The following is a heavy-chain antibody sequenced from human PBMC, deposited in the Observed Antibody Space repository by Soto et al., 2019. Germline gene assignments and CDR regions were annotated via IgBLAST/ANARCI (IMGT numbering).Heavy chain of an antibody. Sequence: QMQLVQSGPEVKKPGTSVKVSCMASGISFTSSAVQWVRQARGQRLEWIGWIGVGSGNRKYAQKFQERVTITRDMSTRTAYMEWSSLRSADTAVSYCASGGDYGSGGYLQRWDGMDGWGQGTRVTVSS. D-gene: IGHD3-22*01. CDR1: GISFTSSA. J-gene: IGHJ6*02. V-gene: IGHV1-58*01. CDR3: ASGGDYGSGGYLQRWDGMDG. CDR2: IGVGSGNR.